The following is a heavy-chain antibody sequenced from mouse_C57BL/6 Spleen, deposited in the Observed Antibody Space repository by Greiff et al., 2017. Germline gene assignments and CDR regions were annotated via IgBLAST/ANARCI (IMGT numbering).Heavy chain of an antibody. CDR2: ISDGGSNT. Sequence: EVQGVESGGGLVKPGGSLKLSCAASGFTFSSYAMSWVRQTPENRLEGVATISDGGSNTYYPENVKGRFSLSRANAKNNLYLQMSHLKSEDTAMYYCARVGPWFAYWGQGTLVTVSA. CDR3: ARVGPWFAY. V-gene: IGHV5-4*01. J-gene: IGHJ3*01. CDR1: GFTFSSYA.